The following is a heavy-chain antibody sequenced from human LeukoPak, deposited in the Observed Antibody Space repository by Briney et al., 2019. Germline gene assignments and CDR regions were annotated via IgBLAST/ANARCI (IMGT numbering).Heavy chain of an antibody. CDR1: GASISSYY. Sequence: PSETLSLTCTVSGASISSYYWSWIRQPPGKGLESIGYVSYSGSTNYNPSLKSRVTISVDTSKSQFSLKLNSVTAADTAVYYCARHFDYWGQGTLVTVSS. J-gene: IGHJ4*02. CDR3: ARHFDY. V-gene: IGHV4-59*08. CDR2: VSYSGST.